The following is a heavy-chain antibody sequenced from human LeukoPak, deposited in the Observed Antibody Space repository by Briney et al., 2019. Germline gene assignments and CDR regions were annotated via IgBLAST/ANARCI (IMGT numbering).Heavy chain of an antibody. V-gene: IGHV4-59*01. J-gene: IGHJ3*02. CDR3: ARGFHTDIVVVPAASPEDDAFDI. Sequence: SETLSLTCTVSGGSISSYYWSWIRQPPGKGLEWIGYIYYSGSTYYNPSLKSRVTISVDTSKNQFSLKLSSVTAADTAVYYCARGFHTDIVVVPAASPEDDAFDIWGQGTMVTVSS. D-gene: IGHD2-2*01. CDR2: IYYSGST. CDR1: GGSISSYY.